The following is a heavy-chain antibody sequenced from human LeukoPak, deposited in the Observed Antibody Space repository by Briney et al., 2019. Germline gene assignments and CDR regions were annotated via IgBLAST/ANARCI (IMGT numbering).Heavy chain of an antibody. CDR1: GGSISSGGYY. CDR3: ARACTNAVCPFDS. D-gene: IGHD2-8*01. CDR2: IRYSGST. J-gene: IGHJ4*02. Sequence: SETLSLTCTVSGGSISSGGYYWSWIRQYPGKGLEWIGYIRYSGSTYYNPSLRSRVIISLDASENQFSLKLSSVTAADTAVYYCARACTNAVCPFDSWGRGTLLTVSS. V-gene: IGHV4-31*03.